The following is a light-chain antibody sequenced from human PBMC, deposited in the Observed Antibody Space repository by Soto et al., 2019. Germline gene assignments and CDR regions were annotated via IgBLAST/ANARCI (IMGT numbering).Light chain of an antibody. CDR3: QQYLSIPRT. V-gene: IGKV4-1*01. CDR1: QSLLYSSNSKNY. Sequence: DVVMTQSPDSLAVSLGETATINCKSSQSLLYSSNSKNYLAWYQRKPGQPPKLLIYWASTRESGVPDRFSGSGSGTDFTLTISSLQAEDVAVYYCQQYLSIPRTFGQGTKVEIK. CDR2: WAS. J-gene: IGKJ1*01.